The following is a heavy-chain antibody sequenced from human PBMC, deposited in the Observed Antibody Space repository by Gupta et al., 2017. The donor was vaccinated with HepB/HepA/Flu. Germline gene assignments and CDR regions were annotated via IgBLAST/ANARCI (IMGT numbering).Heavy chain of an antibody. V-gene: IGHV1-24*01. J-gene: IGHJ1*01. CDR2: FDPEDGEA. Sequence: VQLVRSGAEAKNHGASVTVACKASGYTFSAVATHWVRQAPGKGLEWMGGFDPEDGEALYAQKFQGRVTMTEYTSTDTSYMELSSLRSEYTAVYYCATLISYYYDTSGHYFNHCGQGTLVTVSS. CDR1: GYTFSAVA. CDR3: ATLISYYYDTSGHYFNH. D-gene: IGHD3-22*01.